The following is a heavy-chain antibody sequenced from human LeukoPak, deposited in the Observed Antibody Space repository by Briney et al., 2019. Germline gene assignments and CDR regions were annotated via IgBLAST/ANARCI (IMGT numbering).Heavy chain of an antibody. CDR2: FDPEDGET. CDR1: GYTLTELS. J-gene: IGHJ4*02. D-gene: IGHD5-18*01. V-gene: IGHV1-24*01. Sequence: GASVKVSCKVSGYTLTELSMHWVRQAPGKGLEWMGGFDPEDGETIYAQKFQGRVTMTEDTSTDTAYMELSSLRSEDTAVYYCATGRDSYGYTPKVGSFDYWGQGTLVTVSS. CDR3: ATGRDSYGYTPKVGSFDY.